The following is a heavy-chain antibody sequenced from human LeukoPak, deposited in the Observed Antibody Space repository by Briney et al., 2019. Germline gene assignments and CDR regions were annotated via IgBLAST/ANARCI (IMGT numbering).Heavy chain of an antibody. J-gene: IGHJ4*02. CDR2: ISRSANTI. Sequence: PGGSLRLSCAASGFTFSSYEMNWVRQAPGNGLEWVSYISRSANTIYYADSVKGRFTISGDNAKNSLYLQMNSLRAEDAAVYYCATRGYYYDSGGYSYFDYWGQGTLVTVSS. CDR3: ATRGYYYDSGGYSYFDY. CDR1: GFTFSSYE. V-gene: IGHV3-48*03. D-gene: IGHD3-22*01.